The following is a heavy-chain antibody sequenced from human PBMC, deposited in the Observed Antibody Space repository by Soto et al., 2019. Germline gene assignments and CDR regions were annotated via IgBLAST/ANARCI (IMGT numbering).Heavy chain of an antibody. CDR1: GGSFSGYY. V-gene: IGHV4-34*01. CDR2: INHSGST. CDR3: AGTFGSSSSKWFDH. Sequence: SETLSLTCAVYGGSFSGYYWSWIRQPPGKGLEWIGEINHSGSTNYNPSLKSRVAISVDTSKNQFSLKLSSVTAADTAVYYCAGTFGSSSSKWFDHWGQGTLVTVSS. D-gene: IGHD6-6*01. J-gene: IGHJ5*02.